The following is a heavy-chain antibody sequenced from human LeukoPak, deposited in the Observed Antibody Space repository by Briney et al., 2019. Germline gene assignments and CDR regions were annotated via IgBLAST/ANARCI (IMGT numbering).Heavy chain of an antibody. D-gene: IGHD3-22*01. CDR3: ATHGYDSSAVYFDY. V-gene: IGHV3-23*01. CDR2: LSGSGGST. J-gene: IGHJ4*02. CDR1: GFTFSSYA. Sequence: PGGSLRLSCAASGFTFSSYAMSWVRQAPGKGLEWVSSLSGSGGSTYYAHSVKGRFTISRDNSKNTLYLQMNSLRAEDTAAYYCATHGYDSSAVYFDYWGQGTLVTVSS.